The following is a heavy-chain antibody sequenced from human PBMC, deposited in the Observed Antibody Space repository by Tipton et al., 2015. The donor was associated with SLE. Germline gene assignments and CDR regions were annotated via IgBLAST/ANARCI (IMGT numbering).Heavy chain of an antibody. CDR1: GFTFTNFA. J-gene: IGHJ4*02. V-gene: IGHV3-30-3*01. CDR2: ISYDGSNK. CDR3: ARGGGIQLWSNRCFDY. D-gene: IGHD5-18*01. Sequence: RSLRLSCAASGFTFTNFAVSWVRQAPGKGLEWVAVISYDGSNKYYADSVKGRFTISRDNSKNTLYLQMNSLRAEDTAVYNCARGGGIQLWSNRCFDYWGQGTLVTVSS.